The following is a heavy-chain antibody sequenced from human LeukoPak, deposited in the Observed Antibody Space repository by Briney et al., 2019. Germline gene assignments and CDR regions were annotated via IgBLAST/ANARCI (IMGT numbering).Heavy chain of an antibody. J-gene: IGHJ4*02. CDR1: GGSISRYS. V-gene: IGHV4-59*01. CDR2: IYYSGST. CDR3: ARGPPYSSGLFYFDY. Sequence: PSETLSLTCTVSGGSISRYSWSWIRQPPGKGLEWIAYIYYSGSTSYNPSFKSRVTISVDTSKNQFSLKLSSVTAADTAVYYCARGPPYSSGLFYFDYGGQGTLVTVSS. D-gene: IGHD6-25*01.